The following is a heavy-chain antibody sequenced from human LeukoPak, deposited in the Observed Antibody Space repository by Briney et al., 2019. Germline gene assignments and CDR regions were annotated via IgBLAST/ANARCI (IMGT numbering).Heavy chain of an antibody. CDR2: ISGDGGST. D-gene: IGHD1-26*01. CDR3: AKDTWELPTSLSRYGDFDY. V-gene: IGHV3-43*02. CDR1: GFTFDDYA. Sequence: GGSLRLSCAASGFTFDDYAMHWVRQAPGKGLEWVSLISGDGGSTYYADSVKGRLTISRDNSKNSLYLQMNSLRTEDTALYYCAKDTWELPTSLSRYGDFDYWGQGTLVTVSS. J-gene: IGHJ4*02.